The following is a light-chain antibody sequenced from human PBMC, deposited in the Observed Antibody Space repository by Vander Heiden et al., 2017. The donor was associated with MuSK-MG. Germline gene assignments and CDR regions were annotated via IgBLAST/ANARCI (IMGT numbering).Light chain of an antibody. V-gene: IGKV1D-12*01. CDR1: QSIANW. CDR2: EAS. J-gene: IGKJ4*01. CDR3: LQTNRFPQT. Sequence: DIQMTQSPSSMSASVGDRVTITCRASQSIANWLLWYQQKPGKAPKLLIYEASTLESGLPSRFSGSGSGTDFTLTISSLQPEDFGSYYCLQTNRFPQTFGGGTKVEIK.